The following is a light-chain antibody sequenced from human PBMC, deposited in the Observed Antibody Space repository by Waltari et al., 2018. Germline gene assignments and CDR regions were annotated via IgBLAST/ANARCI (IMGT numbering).Light chain of an antibody. V-gene: IGLV2-14*03. CDR1: SSDVGGYNH. CDR2: DVS. J-gene: IGLJ1*01. Sequence: QSALTQPASVSGSPGQSITISCTGTSSDVGGYNHFPWYQQHPGKAPKLIIYDVSSRPSGVSNRFFGSKSGNTASLTISGLQAEDEAVYFCSSYSTSITPYVFGTGTKVTVL. CDR3: SSYSTSITPYV.